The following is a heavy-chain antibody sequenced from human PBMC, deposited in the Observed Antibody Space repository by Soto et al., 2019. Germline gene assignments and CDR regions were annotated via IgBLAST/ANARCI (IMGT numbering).Heavy chain of an antibody. CDR3: ARDPSYYDSSGYYYGDFY. J-gene: IGHJ4*02. V-gene: IGHV1-3*01. CDR1: GYTFTSYA. CDR2: INAGNGNT. D-gene: IGHD3-22*01. Sequence: ASVKVSCKASGYTFTSYAMHWVRQAPGQRLEWMGWINAGNGNTKYSQKFQGRVTITRDTSASTAYMELSSLRSEDTAVYYCARDPSYYDSSGYYYGDFYWGQGTLVTVSS.